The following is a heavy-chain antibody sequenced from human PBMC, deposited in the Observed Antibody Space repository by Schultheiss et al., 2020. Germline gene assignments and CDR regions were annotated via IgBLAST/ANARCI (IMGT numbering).Heavy chain of an antibody. CDR1: GGTFSSYA. CDR2: IIPIFGTA. J-gene: IGHJ4*02. D-gene: IGHD5-24*01. Sequence: SVKVSGKASGGTFSSYAISWVRQAPGQGLEWMGGIIPIFGTANYAQKFQGRVTITADESTSTAYMELSSLRSEDTAVYYCAGDGRDGYNGFDYWGQGTLVTVSS. CDR3: AGDGRDGYNGFDY. V-gene: IGHV1-69*13.